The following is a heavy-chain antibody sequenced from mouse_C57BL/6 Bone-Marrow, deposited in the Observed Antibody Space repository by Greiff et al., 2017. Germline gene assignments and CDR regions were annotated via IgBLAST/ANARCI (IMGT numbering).Heavy chain of an antibody. CDR2: ISSGGSYT. CDR3: ARRNWSIFDY. Sequence: DVMLVESGGDLVKPGGSLKLSCAASGFTFSSYGMSWVRQTPDKRLEWVATISSGGSYTYYPDSVKGRFTIARDNAKNTLYLQMSSLKSEDTAMYYCARRNWSIFDYWGQGTTLTVSA. CDR1: GFTFSSYG. J-gene: IGHJ2*01. V-gene: IGHV5-6*02. D-gene: IGHD4-1*01.